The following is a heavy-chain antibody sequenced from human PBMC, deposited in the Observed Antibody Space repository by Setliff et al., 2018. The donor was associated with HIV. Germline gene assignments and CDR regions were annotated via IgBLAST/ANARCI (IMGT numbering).Heavy chain of an antibody. CDR2: THHSGST. CDR3: ARHLPRGYIYIVFDY. D-gene: IGHD5-18*01. Sequence: SETLSLTCAVSASSISSDYCWGWIRQPPGKGLEWIGSTHHSGSTYYNPSLNSRVTISVDTSKNHFSLKLRSVTAADTAVYYCARHLPRGYIYIVFDYWGQGTLVTVSS. J-gene: IGHJ4*02. V-gene: IGHV4-38-2*01. CDR1: ASSISSDYC.